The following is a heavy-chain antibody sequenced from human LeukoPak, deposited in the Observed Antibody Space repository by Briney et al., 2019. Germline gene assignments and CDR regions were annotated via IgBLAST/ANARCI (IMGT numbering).Heavy chain of an antibody. CDR2: ISAYNGNT. J-gene: IGHJ4*02. CDR3: ARDRCSGGSCAFDY. V-gene: IGHV1-18*01. D-gene: IGHD2-15*01. Sequence: VASVKVSCKASGYTFTSYGISWVRQAPGQGLEWMGWISAYNGNTNYAQKLQGRVTMTTDTSTRTAYMEVRSLRSDDSAVYYCARDRCSGGSCAFDYWGQGSLVTVSS. CDR1: GYTFTSYG.